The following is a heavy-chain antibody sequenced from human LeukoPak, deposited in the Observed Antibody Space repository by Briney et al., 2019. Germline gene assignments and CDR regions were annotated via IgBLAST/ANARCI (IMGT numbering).Heavy chain of an antibody. CDR2: INPNSGGT. J-gene: IGHJ3*02. CDR3: ARDEDRYYYVSSGYYSVPEVFDI. Sequence: ASVKVSCKASGYTFTGYYMHWVRQAPGQGLEWMGWINPNSGGTNYAQKFQGRVTMTRDTSISTAYMELSRLRSDDTAVYYCARDEDRYYYVSSGYYSVPEVFDIGGQGTMVTF. D-gene: IGHD3-22*01. CDR1: GYTFTGYY. V-gene: IGHV1-2*02.